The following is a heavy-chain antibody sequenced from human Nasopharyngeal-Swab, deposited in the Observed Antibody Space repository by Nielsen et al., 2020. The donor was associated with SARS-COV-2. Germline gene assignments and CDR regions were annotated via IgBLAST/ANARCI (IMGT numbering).Heavy chain of an antibody. CDR2: INSDGSST. D-gene: IGHD2-15*01. CDR3: ARDVGGRDNY. Sequence: GESLKISCAASGFTFSSYWMHWVRQAPGKGLVWVSRINSDGSSTNYADSVKGRFTISRDNAKNTLYLQMNSLRADDTAVYYCARDVGGRDNYWGQGALVTVSS. J-gene: IGHJ4*02. CDR1: GFTFSSYW. V-gene: IGHV3-74*01.